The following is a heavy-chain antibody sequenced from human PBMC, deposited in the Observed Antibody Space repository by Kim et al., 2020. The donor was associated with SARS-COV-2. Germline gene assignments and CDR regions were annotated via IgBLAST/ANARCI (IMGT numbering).Heavy chain of an antibody. CDR2: IIPIFGTA. CDR1: GGTFSSYA. J-gene: IGHJ4*02. CDR3: ATSSRRDGYNFDGPKNY. D-gene: IGHD5-12*01. V-gene: IGHV1-69*13. Sequence: SVKVSCKASGGTFSSYAISWVRQAPGQGLEWMGGIIPIFGTANYAQKFQGRVTITADESTSTAYMELSSLRSEDTAVYYCATSSRRDGYNFDGPKNYWGQGTLVTVSS.